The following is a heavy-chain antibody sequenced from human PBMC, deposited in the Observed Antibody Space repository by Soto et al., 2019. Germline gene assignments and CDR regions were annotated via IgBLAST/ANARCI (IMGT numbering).Heavy chain of an antibody. CDR2: IIPIFGTA. V-gene: IGHV1-69*13. D-gene: IGHD1-26*01. Sequence: GASVKVSCKXSGGTFSSYAISWVRQAPGQGLEWMGGIIPIFGTADYAQKFQGRVTITADESTSTAYMELSSLRSEDTAVYYCARYSGSYLAFDHWGQGTLVTVS. J-gene: IGHJ4*02. CDR1: GGTFSSYA. CDR3: ARYSGSYLAFDH.